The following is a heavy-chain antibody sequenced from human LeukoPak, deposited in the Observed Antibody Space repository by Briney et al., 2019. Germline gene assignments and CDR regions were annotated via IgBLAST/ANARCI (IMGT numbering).Heavy chain of an antibody. J-gene: IGHJ5*02. D-gene: IGHD3-22*01. CDR2: IRSKANSYAT. Sequence: GRSLRLSCAASGFTFSGSAMHWVRQASGKGLEWVGRIRSKANSYATAYAASVKGRFTISRDDSKNTAYLQMNSLKTEDTAVYYCTSPEVRYYDSSGFDPWGQGTLVTVSS. CDR1: GFTFSGSA. V-gene: IGHV3-73*01. CDR3: TSPEVRYYDSSGFDP.